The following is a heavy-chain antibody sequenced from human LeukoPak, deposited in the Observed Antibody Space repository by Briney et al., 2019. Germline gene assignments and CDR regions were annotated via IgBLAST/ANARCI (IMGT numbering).Heavy chain of an antibody. D-gene: IGHD3-22*01. CDR2: IHSTGNS. Sequence: SETLSLTCTVSGGSISGTDLYWGWIRQLPGKGLEWIGNIHSTGNSFCNPSLKSRVTISVDTSKNQFSLKLSSVTAADTAVYYCARVARYYYDSSGYFDYWGQGTLVTVSS. CDR3: ARVARYYYDSSGYFDY. J-gene: IGHJ4*02. V-gene: IGHV4-39*01. CDR1: GGSISGTDLY.